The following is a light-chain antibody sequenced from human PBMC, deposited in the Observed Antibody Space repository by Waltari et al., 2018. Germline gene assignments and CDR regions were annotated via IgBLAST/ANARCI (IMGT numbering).Light chain of an antibody. CDR1: SSDIGSYTY. CDR3: SSYMDSTTLEL. V-gene: IGLV2-14*03. J-gene: IGLJ2*01. Sequence: QSALTQPASVSGSPGQSITISCTGTSSDIGSYTYFSWYQQHPGKAPKLIIYDVTHRPSGVSNRFSGSKSGNTASLTISGLQAEDEADYYCSSYMDSTTLELFGGGTSLTVL. CDR2: DVT.